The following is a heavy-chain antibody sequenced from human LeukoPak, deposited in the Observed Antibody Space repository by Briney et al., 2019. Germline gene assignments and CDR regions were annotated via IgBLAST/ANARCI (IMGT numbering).Heavy chain of an antibody. J-gene: IGHJ5*02. CDR2: ISGSGGST. Sequence: PGGSLRLSCAASGFTFSGYAMSWVRQAPGKGLEWVSAISGSGGSTYYADSVKGRFTISRDNSKNTLYLQMNSLKAEDTAVYYCAKDGSWYSWFDPWGQGTLVTVSS. D-gene: IGHD6-13*01. CDR3: AKDGSWYSWFDP. CDR1: GFTFSGYA. V-gene: IGHV3-23*01.